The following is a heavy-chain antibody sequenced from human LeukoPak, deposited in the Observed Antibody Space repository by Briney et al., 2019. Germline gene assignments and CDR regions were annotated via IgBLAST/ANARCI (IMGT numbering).Heavy chain of an antibody. CDR1: GGSISNFY. CDR3: ATSPIQLWLPFDY. V-gene: IGHV4-59*01. D-gene: IGHD5-18*01. Sequence: PSETLSLTCSVSGGSISNFYWSWIRQSPGKGLEWIGFIYYSGTTNYSPSLKSRATISLNTSKNQFSLKLSSVTAADTAVYYCATSPIQLWLPFDYWGQGTLVTVSS. CDR2: IYYSGTT. J-gene: IGHJ4*02.